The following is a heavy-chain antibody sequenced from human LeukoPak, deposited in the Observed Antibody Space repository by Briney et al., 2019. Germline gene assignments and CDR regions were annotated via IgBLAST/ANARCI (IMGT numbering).Heavy chain of an antibody. CDR1: GDSISSGGYY. V-gene: IGHV4-31*03. D-gene: IGHD5-12*01. CDR2: ISYSGNT. Sequence: SQTLSLTCTVSGDSISSGGYYWSWIRQHPGKGLEWIGYISYSGNTYYNPSLKSRAAISADTPKNQFSLKLSSTTTADTAVYYCARAPVATPSEFDYWGQGTLVTVSS. CDR3: ARAPVATPSEFDY. J-gene: IGHJ4*02.